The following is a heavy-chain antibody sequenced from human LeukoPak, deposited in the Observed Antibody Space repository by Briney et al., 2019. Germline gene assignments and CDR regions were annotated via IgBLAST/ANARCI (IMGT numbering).Heavy chain of an antibody. V-gene: IGHV3-33*08. Sequence: GGSLRLSCAASGFTFSTTAMGWVRQAPGKGLEWVAVIWYDGSNKYYADSVKGRFTISRDNSKNTLYLQMNSLRAEDTAVYYCARMTGPRLGGPLDYWGQGTLVTVSS. D-gene: IGHD3-10*01. CDR1: GFTFSTTA. J-gene: IGHJ4*02. CDR2: IWYDGSNK. CDR3: ARMTGPRLGGPLDY.